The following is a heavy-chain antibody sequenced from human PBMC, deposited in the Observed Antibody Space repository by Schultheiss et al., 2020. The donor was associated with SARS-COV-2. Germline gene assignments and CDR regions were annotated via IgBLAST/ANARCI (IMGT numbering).Heavy chain of an antibody. CDR3: ASSQDVHGDYVPMDV. Sequence: SETLSLTCTVSGYSISSGYYWGWIRQPPGKGLEWIGYIYYSGSTYYNPSLKSRVTISVDTSKNQFSLKLSSVTAADTAVYYCASSQDVHGDYVPMDVWGQGTTVTVSS. D-gene: IGHD4-17*01. CDR2: IYYSGST. V-gene: IGHV4-38-2*02. J-gene: IGHJ6*02. CDR1: GYSISSGYY.